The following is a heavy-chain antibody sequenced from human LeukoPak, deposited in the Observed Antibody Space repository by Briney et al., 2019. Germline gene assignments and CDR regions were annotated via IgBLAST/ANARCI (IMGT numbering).Heavy chain of an antibody. V-gene: IGHV3-43*01. D-gene: IGHD3-10*01. J-gene: IGHJ4*02. CDR1: GFTFDDYT. Sequence: GGSLRLSCAASGFTFDDYTMHWVRQAPGKGLEWVSLISWDGGSTYYADSVKGRFTISRDNSKNSLYLQMNSLRAEDTAVYYCAREGSGSYNFDYWGQGTLVTVSS. CDR2: ISWDGGST. CDR3: AREGSGSYNFDY.